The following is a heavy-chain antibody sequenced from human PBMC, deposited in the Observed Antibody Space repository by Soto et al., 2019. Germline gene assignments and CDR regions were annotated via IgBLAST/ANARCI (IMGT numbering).Heavy chain of an antibody. D-gene: IGHD3-16*02. CDR2: ISGSGGST. J-gene: IGHJ4*02. CDR1: GFTFSSYA. CDR3: AKDLTSGGDYIWGSYPDPFDY. V-gene: IGHV3-23*01. Sequence: EVQLLESGGGLVQPGGSLRLSCAASGFTFSSYAMSWVRQAPGKGLEWVSAISGSGGSTYYADSVKGRFTISRDNSKNTLYLQMNSLRAEDTAVYYCAKDLTSGGDYIWGSYPDPFDYWGQGTLVTVSS.